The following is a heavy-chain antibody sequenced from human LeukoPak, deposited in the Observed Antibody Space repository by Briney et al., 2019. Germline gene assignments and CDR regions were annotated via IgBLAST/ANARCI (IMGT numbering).Heavy chain of an antibody. J-gene: IGHJ4*02. CDR3: ARVRGYDFWSGYIDY. CDR1: GFTFDDYG. Sequence: PGGSLRLSCAASGFTFDDYGMSWVRQAPGKGLEWVSGINGNGGSTGYADSVKGRFTISRDNAKNSLYLQMNSLRAEDTALYYCARVRGYDFWSGYIDYWGQGTLVTVSS. V-gene: IGHV3-20*04. CDR2: INGNGGST. D-gene: IGHD3-3*01.